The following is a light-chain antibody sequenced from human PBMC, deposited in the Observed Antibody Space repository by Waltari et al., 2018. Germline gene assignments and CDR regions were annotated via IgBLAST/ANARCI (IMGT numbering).Light chain of an antibody. Sequence: QSVLTQPPSASGTPGQRATIPCSGSNFNIVSNSVCWFQQLPGTAPKLLIYGNDHRPSGVPDRFSGSKSGTSASLAISGLQSDDEADYYCATWEGSQRVFGTGTKVTVL. CDR2: GND. CDR1: NFNIVSNS. CDR3: ATWEGSQRV. V-gene: IGLV1-44*01. J-gene: IGLJ1*01.